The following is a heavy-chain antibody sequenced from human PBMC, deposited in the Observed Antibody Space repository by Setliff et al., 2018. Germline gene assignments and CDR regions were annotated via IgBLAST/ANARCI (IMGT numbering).Heavy chain of an antibody. D-gene: IGHD3-3*01. J-gene: IGHJ4*02. CDR2: ISSSGGT. Sequence: SETLSLTCTVSGGSISGFAWNWIRQFPGKRLEWIGEISSSGGTLYTPSLRSRVSMSVDTSRNQFSLNLTSMTAADTAVYYCARGRSNFWGYYFDYWGQGTLVTVSS. V-gene: IGHV4-59*01. CDR1: GGSISGFA. CDR3: ARGRSNFWGYYFDY.